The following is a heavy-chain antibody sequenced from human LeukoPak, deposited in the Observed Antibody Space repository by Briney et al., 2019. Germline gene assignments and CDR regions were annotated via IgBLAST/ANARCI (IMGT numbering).Heavy chain of an antibody. CDR2: ISYDGGNK. CDR3: AKVTAARSYYYYGMDV. D-gene: IGHD6-6*01. V-gene: IGHV3-30*18. Sequence: PGRSLRLSCAASGFTFSSYGMHWVRQAPGKGLEWVAVISYDGGNKYYADSVKGRFTISRDNSKNKLYLQMNSLRAEDTAVYYCAKVTAARSYYYYGMDVWGQGTTVTVSS. J-gene: IGHJ6*02. CDR1: GFTFSSYG.